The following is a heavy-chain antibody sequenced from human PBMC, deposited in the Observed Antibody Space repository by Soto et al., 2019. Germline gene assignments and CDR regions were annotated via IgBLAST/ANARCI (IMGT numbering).Heavy chain of an antibody. CDR1: GYTFTGYY. Sequence: GASVKVSCKASGYTFTGYYMHWVRQAPGQGLEWMGWINPNSGGTNYAQKFQGRVTMTRDTSISTAYMELSRLRSDDTAVYYCARERSSSWEYYYYYGMDVWGRGTTVTVSS. V-gene: IGHV1-2*02. D-gene: IGHD6-13*01. J-gene: IGHJ6*02. CDR2: INPNSGGT. CDR3: ARERSSSWEYYYYYGMDV.